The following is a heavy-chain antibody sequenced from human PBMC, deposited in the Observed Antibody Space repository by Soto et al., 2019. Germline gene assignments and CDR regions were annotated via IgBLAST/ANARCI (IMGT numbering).Heavy chain of an antibody. CDR1: GFTFNNFP. CDR2: ITKNSDRT. Sequence: EVQLLESGGGLVQPGGSLRLSCAASGFTFNNFPMSWVRQAPGKGLEWVSSITKNSDRTFYAASVKGRFTISRDNSSNAVFLQLNSLREEDTALYYCAEGGFYDGFDYWGQGTLVTVSS. V-gene: IGHV3-23*01. J-gene: IGHJ4*02. CDR3: AEGGFYDGFDY. D-gene: IGHD5-12*01.